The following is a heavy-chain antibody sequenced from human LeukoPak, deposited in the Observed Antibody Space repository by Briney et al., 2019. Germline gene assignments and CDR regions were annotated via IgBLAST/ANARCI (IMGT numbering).Heavy chain of an antibody. CDR2: IYYTGST. CDR3: ARFLAGTRHFHFYYYMDV. Sequence: SETLSLTCNVSGGSIRGYYWGWIRQPPGKGLEWIGSIYYTGSTYYNPSFKSRITISVDTSKNQFSLKVISVIAADTAVYYCARFLAGTRHFHFYYYMDVWGKGTTVTISS. D-gene: IGHD3-9*01. V-gene: IGHV4-39*01. J-gene: IGHJ6*03. CDR1: GGSIRGYY.